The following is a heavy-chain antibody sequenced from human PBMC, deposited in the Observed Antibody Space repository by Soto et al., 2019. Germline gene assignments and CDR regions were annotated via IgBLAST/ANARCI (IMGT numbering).Heavy chain of an antibody. D-gene: IGHD6-6*01. CDR2: ISTSGGST. CDR3: AKGDRSSPRPRVFDS. V-gene: IGHV3-23*01. J-gene: IGHJ4*02. Sequence: PGGSLRLSCAASGFTFRSYAMSWVRQAPGKGLEWVSSISTSGGSTYYADSVKGRCTISRDNSKNTLYLEMNSLRAEDTAVYYCAKGDRSSPRPRVFDSWGQGTLVTVSS. CDR1: GFTFRSYA.